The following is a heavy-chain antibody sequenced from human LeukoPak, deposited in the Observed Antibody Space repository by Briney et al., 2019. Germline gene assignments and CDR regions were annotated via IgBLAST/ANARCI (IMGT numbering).Heavy chain of an antibody. Sequence: PGGSLRLSCAASGFTFSSYGMHWVRQAPGKGLEWVAVLSYDGSNKYYADSVKGRFTISRDNSKNTLYLQMNSLRTEDTAVYRCARESYGNYYYDFWGQGALVTVSS. D-gene: IGHD4-11*01. J-gene: IGHJ4*02. CDR2: LSYDGSNK. CDR3: ARESYGNYYYDF. CDR1: GFTFSSYG. V-gene: IGHV3-30*03.